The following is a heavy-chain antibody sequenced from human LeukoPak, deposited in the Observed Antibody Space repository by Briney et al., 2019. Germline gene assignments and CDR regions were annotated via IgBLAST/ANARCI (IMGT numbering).Heavy chain of an antibody. CDR2: ISGSGGST. Sequence: GGTLRLSCAASGFTFSSYGMSWVRQAPGKGLEWVSAISGSGGSTYYADSVRGRFTISRDNSKNTLYPQMNSLRAEDTALYYCAKIGWDNVFDTWGQGTMVTVSS. CDR3: AKIGWDNVFDT. J-gene: IGHJ3*02. D-gene: IGHD6-19*01. V-gene: IGHV3-23*01. CDR1: GFTFSSYG.